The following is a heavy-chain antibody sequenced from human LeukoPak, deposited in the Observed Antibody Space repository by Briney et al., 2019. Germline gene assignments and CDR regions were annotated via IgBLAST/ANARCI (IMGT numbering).Heavy chain of an antibody. V-gene: IGHV3-48*02. Sequence: GGSLRLSCAASGFTFSSYSMNWVRQAPGKGLEWVSYISSSSSTIYYADSVKGRFTISRDNAKNSLYLQMNSLRDEDTAVYYCVTDPKGSGYAFDYWGQGTLVTISS. CDR3: VTDPKGSGYAFDY. CDR1: GFTFSSYS. J-gene: IGHJ4*02. D-gene: IGHD5-12*01. CDR2: ISSSSSTI.